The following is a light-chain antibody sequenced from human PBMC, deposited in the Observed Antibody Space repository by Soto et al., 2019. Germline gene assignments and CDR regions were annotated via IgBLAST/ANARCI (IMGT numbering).Light chain of an antibody. J-gene: IGLJ2*01. V-gene: IGLV1-44*01. CDR3: ATWDDSLNVV. CDR2: SND. Sequence: QSALTQPPSTSGTPGQRVSISCSGSTSNIGTNTVSWYQHVPGTAPKLLIYSNDQRPSAVPGRFSGSKSGTSASLAISGLLSEDEADYYCATWDDSLNVVFGGGTKLTVL. CDR1: TSNIGTNT.